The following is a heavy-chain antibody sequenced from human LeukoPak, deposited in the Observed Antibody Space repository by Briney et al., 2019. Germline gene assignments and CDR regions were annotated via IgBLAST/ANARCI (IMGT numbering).Heavy chain of an antibody. CDR1: RFCLSSYA. D-gene: IGHD3-22*01. CDR3: TRVIVAVRGYFGYFDF. J-gene: IGHJ4*02. V-gene: IGHV3-23*01. CDR2: ISGSGGST. Sequence: GGSLSLSWPASRFCLSSYAMSCVRQAPGKGREWVAPISGSGGSTYYADSVKGRFTVSRDNARNSLYLQVNSLRVEDTAVYYCTRVIVAVRGYFGYFDFGGQGVLVTVSS.